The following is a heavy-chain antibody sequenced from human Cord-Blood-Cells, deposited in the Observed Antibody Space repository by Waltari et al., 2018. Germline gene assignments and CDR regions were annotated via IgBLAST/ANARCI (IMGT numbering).Heavy chain of an antibody. CDR2: ISSMGSYI. J-gene: IGHJ3*02. CDR1: GFTFSSYS. CDR3: ARSGYFGDAFDI. D-gene: IGHD3-10*01. V-gene: IGHV3-21*01. Sequence: EVQLVESGGGLVKPGGSLRLSCAASGFTFSSYSMNWVRQAPGKGLEWVSSISSMGSYIYYADSVKGRFTISRDNAKNSLYLQMNSLRAEDTAVYYCARSGYFGDAFDIWGQGTMVTVSS.